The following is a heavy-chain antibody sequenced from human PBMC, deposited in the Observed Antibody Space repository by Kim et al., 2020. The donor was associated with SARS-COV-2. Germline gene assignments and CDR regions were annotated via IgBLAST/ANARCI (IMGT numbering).Heavy chain of an antibody. CDR2: IYYSGST. CDR3: ARDPRDVSGYSHPLFDY. D-gene: IGHD3-22*01. Sequence: SETLSLTCTVSGGSISSGGYYWSWIRQHPGKGLEWIGYIYYSGSTYYNPSLKSRVTISVDTSKNQFSLKLSSVTAADTAVYYCARDPRDVSGYSHPLFDYWGQGTLVTVSS. J-gene: IGHJ4*02. V-gene: IGHV4-31*03. CDR1: GGSISSGGYY.